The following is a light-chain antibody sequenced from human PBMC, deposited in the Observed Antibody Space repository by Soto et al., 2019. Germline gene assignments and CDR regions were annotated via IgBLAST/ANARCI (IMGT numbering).Light chain of an antibody. CDR3: SSYTSSSRSVV. CDR2: EVS. CDR1: SSDIGGYNY. Sequence: QSALTQPASVSGSPGQSITISCTGTSSDIGGYNYVSWYQQHPGKAPKLMIYEVSNRPSGVSNRFSGSKSGNTASLTISGLQAEDEGDYYCSSYTSSSRSVVFGGGTKLTVL. V-gene: IGLV2-14*01. J-gene: IGLJ2*01.